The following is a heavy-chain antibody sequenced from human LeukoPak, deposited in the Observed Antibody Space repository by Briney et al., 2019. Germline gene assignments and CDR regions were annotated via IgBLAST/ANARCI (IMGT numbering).Heavy chain of an antibody. CDR1: GYSISSGYY. D-gene: IGHD6-19*01. Sequence: SETLSLTCTVSGYSISSGYYWGWIRQPPGKGLEWIGSIYHSGSTYYNPSLKSRVTISVDTSKNQLSLKLSSVTAADTAVYYCARDPGAVAVAAIWFDPWGQGTLVTVSS. CDR2: IYHSGST. CDR3: ARDPGAVAVAAIWFDP. J-gene: IGHJ5*02. V-gene: IGHV4-38-2*02.